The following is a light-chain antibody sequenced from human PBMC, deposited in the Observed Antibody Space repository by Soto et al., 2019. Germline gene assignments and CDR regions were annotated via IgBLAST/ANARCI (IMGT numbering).Light chain of an antibody. J-gene: IGLJ3*02. V-gene: IGLV2-11*01. CDR1: SSDVGGYNY. Sequence: QSALTQPRSVSGSPGQSVTISCTGTSSDVGGYNYVSWYQQHPGKAPKLMIYDVSKRPSGVPDRFSGSKSGDTASLTISGLQAEDEADYYCSSYADNYLAFGGGTKLTVL. CDR3: SSYADNYLA. CDR2: DVS.